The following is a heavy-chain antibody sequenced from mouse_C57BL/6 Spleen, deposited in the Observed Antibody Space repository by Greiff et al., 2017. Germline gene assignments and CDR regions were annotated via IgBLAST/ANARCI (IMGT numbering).Heavy chain of an antibody. V-gene: IGHV14-2*01. CDR3: ALITTVVERYFDV. CDR1: GFNIKDYY. Sequence: EVKLMESGAELVKPGASVKLSCTASGFNIKDYYMHWVKQRTEQGLEWIGRIDPEDGETKYAPKFQGKATITADTSSNTAYLQLSSLTSEDTAVYYCALITTVVERYFDVWGTGTTVTVSS. CDR2: IDPEDGET. J-gene: IGHJ1*03. D-gene: IGHD1-1*01.